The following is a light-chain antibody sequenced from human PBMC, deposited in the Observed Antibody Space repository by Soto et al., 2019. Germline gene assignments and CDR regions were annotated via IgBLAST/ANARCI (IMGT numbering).Light chain of an antibody. J-gene: IGKJ1*01. CDR1: QSVSSSY. V-gene: IGKV3-20*01. Sequence: EIVLTQSPGTLSLSPGERATLSCRASQSVSSSYLAWYQQKPGQAPRLLIYGASSRATGIPDRFSGSGSGTDFILTISRLEPDDFAVYYCQHYGSSRTFGQGTKVEIK. CDR2: GAS. CDR3: QHYGSSRT.